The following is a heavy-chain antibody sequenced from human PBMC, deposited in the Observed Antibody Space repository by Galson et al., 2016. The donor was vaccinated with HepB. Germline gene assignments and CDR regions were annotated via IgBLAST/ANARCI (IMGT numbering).Heavy chain of an antibody. CDR2: IDWDDDK. Sequence: PALVKPTQTLTLTCTFSGFSLSTSGMCVSWIRQPPGKALEWLALIDWDDDKDYSTFLKTRLTISKDTSKNQVVLTMTNMDPVDTATYYCARVEYSTSSSSYFGTDVWGQGTTVTVSS. CDR1: GFSLSTSGMC. CDR3: ARVEYSTSSSSYFGTDV. V-gene: IGHV2-70*01. D-gene: IGHD6-6*01. J-gene: IGHJ6*02.